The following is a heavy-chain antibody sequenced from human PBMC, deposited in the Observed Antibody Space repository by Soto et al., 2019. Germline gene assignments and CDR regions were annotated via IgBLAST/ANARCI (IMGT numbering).Heavy chain of an antibody. D-gene: IGHD2-21*02. CDR1: GFTFSSYG. CDR3: AKDCGGDCYADY. CDR2: ISYDGSNK. Sequence: ESGGGVVQPGRSLRLSCAASGFTFSSYGMHWVRQAPGKGLEWVAVISYDGSNKYYADSVKGRFTISRDNSKNTLYLQMNSLRAEDTAVYYCAKDCGGDCYADYWGQGTLVTVSS. J-gene: IGHJ4*02. V-gene: IGHV3-30*18.